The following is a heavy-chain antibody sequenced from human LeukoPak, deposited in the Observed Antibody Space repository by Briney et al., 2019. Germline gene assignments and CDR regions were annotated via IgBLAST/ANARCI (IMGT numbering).Heavy chain of an antibody. Sequence: QAGGSLRLSCAASGFTFSTYGMHWVRQAPGKGLEWVSFIRYVGINKYYADSVKGRFTISRDNSKNTLYLQMNSLRAEDMAVYYCAKDGGQGADYWGQGTLVSVSS. D-gene: IGHD3-16*01. CDR3: AKDGGQGADY. CDR2: IRYVGINK. CDR1: GFTFSTYG. V-gene: IGHV3-30*02. J-gene: IGHJ4*02.